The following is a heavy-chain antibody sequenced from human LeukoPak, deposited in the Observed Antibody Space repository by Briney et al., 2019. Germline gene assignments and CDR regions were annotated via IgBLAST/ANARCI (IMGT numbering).Heavy chain of an antibody. CDR1: GFTFSSYS. V-gene: IGHV3-48*01. J-gene: IGHJ4*02. CDR3: ARDSLQRLLWGTDRCDY. Sequence: QSGGSLRLSCAASGFTFSSYSMLWVRQAPGKGLEWVSYISSSSTTIYYADSVKGRFTISRDNSKSTLYLQMNSLRAEDTAVYYCARDSLQRLLWGTDRCDYWGQGTLVTVPS. CDR2: ISSSSTTI. D-gene: IGHD3-16*02.